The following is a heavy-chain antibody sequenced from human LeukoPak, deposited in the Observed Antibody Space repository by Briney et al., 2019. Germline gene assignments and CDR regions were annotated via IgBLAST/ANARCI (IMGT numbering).Heavy chain of an antibody. Sequence: PGGSLRLSCAASGFTFSSYWMSWVRQAPGKGLEWVANIKQDGSEKYYMDSVKGRFTISRDNAKNSLYLQMNSLRAEDTAVYYCARAYSETYGLGYYYMDVWGKGTTVTISS. CDR2: IKQDGSEK. CDR3: ARAYSETYGLGYYYMDV. D-gene: IGHD1-26*01. V-gene: IGHV3-7*01. CDR1: GFTFSSYW. J-gene: IGHJ6*03.